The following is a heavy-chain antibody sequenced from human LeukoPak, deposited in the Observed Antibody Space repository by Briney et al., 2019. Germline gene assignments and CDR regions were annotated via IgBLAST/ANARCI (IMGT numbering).Heavy chain of an antibody. CDR3: AKASPESAWSDP. Sequence: PGGSLRLSCAASGFTFSSYGMHWVRQAPGKGLEWVAVISYDGSNKYYADSVKGRFTISRDNSKNTLYLQMNSLRAEDTAVYYCAKASPESAWSDPWGQGTLVTVSS. CDR2: ISYDGSNK. CDR1: GFTFSSYG. V-gene: IGHV3-30*18. J-gene: IGHJ5*02. D-gene: IGHD1-14*01.